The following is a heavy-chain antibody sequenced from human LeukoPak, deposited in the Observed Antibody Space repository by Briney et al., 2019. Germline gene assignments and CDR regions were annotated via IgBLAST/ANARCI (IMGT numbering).Heavy chain of an antibody. V-gene: IGHV4-59*08. Sequence: SETLSLTCTVSGDSITSSYWSWIRQPPGKGLEWIGYVYYTGNTDYNPSLRSRVAVSLDTSKSHFTLSLRSVTAADTAVYYCARHPISNPFDFWGRGILVTVSS. CDR1: GDSITSSY. J-gene: IGHJ4*02. CDR3: ARHPISNPFDF. D-gene: IGHD1-14*01. CDR2: VYYTGNT.